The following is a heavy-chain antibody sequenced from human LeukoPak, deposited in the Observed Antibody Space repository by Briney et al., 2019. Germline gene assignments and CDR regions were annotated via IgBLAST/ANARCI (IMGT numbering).Heavy chain of an antibody. Sequence: GASVKVSCKASGYTFTSYGISWVRQAPGQGLEWMGWISAYNGNTNYAQKLQGRVTMTTDTSTSTAYMELRSLRSDDTAVYYCARDIDRRGANWFDPWGQGTLVTVSS. CDR1: GYTFTSYG. CDR2: ISAYNGNT. V-gene: IGHV1-18*01. CDR3: ARDIDRRGANWFDP. J-gene: IGHJ5*02. D-gene: IGHD3-10*01.